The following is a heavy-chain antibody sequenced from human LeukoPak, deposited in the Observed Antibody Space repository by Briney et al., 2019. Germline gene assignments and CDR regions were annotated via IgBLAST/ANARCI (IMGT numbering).Heavy chain of an antibody. CDR1: GGTFSSYA. Sequence: SVKVSCKASGGTFSSYAISWVRQAPGQGLEWMGGIIPIFGTANYAQKFQGRVTISADESTFTAYTELSSLRSEDTAVYYCATGLGSIVVVPAAIPLDYWGQGTLVTVSS. V-gene: IGHV1-69*13. CDR2: IIPIFGTA. CDR3: ATGLGSIVVVPAAIPLDY. D-gene: IGHD2-2*02. J-gene: IGHJ4*02.